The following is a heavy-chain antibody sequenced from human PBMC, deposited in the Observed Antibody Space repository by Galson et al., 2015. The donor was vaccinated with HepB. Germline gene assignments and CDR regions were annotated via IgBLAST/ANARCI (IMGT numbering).Heavy chain of an antibody. CDR1: GYTFTSYG. V-gene: IGHV1-46*03. J-gene: IGHJ4*02. Sequence: SVKVSCKASGYTFTSYGISWVRQAPGQGLEWMGIINPSGSSTSYAQKFRGRVTMTRDTSMSTVYMELSSLRSEDTAVYYCARDMALYDFWSGYYDDWGQGTLVTVSS. CDR3: ARDMALYDFWSGYYDD. CDR2: INPSGSST. D-gene: IGHD3-3*01.